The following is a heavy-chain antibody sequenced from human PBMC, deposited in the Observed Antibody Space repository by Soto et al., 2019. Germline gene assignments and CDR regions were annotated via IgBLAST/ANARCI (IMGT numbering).Heavy chain of an antibody. CDR1: GFAFSSYW. CDR3: ARDLYSSPFAFDY. J-gene: IGHJ4*02. Sequence: GGSLRLSCAASGFAFSSYWMSWVRQAPGKGLEWVANIKQDGSEKYYVDSVKGRFTISRDNAKNSLYLQMNSLRAEDTAVYYCARDLYSSPFAFDYWGQGTLVTVSS. D-gene: IGHD5-18*01. V-gene: IGHV3-7*01. CDR2: IKQDGSEK.